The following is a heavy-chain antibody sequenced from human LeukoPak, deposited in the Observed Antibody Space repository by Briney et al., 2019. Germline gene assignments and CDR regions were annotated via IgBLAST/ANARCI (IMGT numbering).Heavy chain of an antibody. CDR2: IWYDGSNK. CDR1: GFTFSSYG. D-gene: IGHD2-2*01. V-gene: IGHV3-33*01. CDR3: ARDQGYCSSTSCYYYYGMDV. J-gene: IGHJ6*02. Sequence: LPGGSLRLSCAASGFTFSSYGMHWVRQAPGKGLEWVAVIWYDGSNKYYADPVKGRFTISRDNSKNTLYLQMNSLRAEDTAVYYCARDQGYCSSTSCYYYYGMDVWGQGTTVTVSS.